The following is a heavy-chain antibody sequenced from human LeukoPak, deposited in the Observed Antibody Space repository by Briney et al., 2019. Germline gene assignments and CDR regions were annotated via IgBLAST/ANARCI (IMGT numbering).Heavy chain of an antibody. CDR3: ARDKKSGESSEIDY. Sequence: GGSLRLSCAASGFTFSNYWVHWVRKAPGKGLVWVSRINRDGSTTKYADSVKGRFTVSRDNAKNTLNLQMNSLRAEDTAVYYCARDKKSGESSEIDYWGQGTLVTVSS. J-gene: IGHJ4*02. CDR1: GFTFSNYW. CDR2: INRDGSTT. V-gene: IGHV3-74*03. D-gene: IGHD3-10*01.